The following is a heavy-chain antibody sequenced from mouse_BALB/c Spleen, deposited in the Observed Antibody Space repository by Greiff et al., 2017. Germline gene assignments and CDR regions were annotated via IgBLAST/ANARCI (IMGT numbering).Heavy chain of an antibody. CDR3: TRKGDGNYVSYAMDY. J-gene: IGHJ4*01. Sequence: EVQLQESGTVLARPGASVKMSCKASGYTFTSYWMHWVKQRPGQGLEWIGAIYPGNSDTSYNQKFKGKAKLTAVTSTSTAYMELSSLTNEDSAVYYCTRKGDGNYVSYAMDYWGQGTSVTVSS. V-gene: IGHV1-5*01. CDR1: GYTFTSYW. D-gene: IGHD2-1*01. CDR2: IYPGNSDT.